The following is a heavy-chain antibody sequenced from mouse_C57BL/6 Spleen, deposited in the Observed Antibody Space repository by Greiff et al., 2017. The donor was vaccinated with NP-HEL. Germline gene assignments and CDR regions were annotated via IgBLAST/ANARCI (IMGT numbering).Heavy chain of an antibody. CDR3: ARGRNVEYFDY. J-gene: IGHJ2*01. CDR2: IDPSDSET. V-gene: IGHV1-52*01. CDR1: GYTFTSYW. Sequence: VQLQQPGAELVRPGSSVKLSCKASGYTFTSYWMHWVKQRPIQGLEWIGNIDPSDSETHYNQKFKDKGTLTVDKASSTDYMQLSRLTSEDAEVYYCARGRNVEYFDYWGKGTTLTVSS.